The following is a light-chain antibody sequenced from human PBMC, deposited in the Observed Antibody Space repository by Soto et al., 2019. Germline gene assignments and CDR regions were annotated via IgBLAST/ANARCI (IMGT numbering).Light chain of an antibody. Sequence: QSALTQPPSVSGSPRQSVSISCTGTSSDVGAYNYVSWYRQHPGEAPKLMIYDVSRRPSGVPDRFSGSKSGNTASLTISGLQAEDEADYYCCSLAGSYTVIFGGGTKLTVL. CDR1: SSDVGAYNY. CDR2: DVS. V-gene: IGLV2-11*01. J-gene: IGLJ2*01. CDR3: CSLAGSYTVI.